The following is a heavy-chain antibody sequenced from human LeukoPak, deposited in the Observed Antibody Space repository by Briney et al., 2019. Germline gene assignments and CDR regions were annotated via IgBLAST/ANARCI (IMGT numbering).Heavy chain of an antibody. CDR1: GGSFSGYY. Sequence: SETLSLXCAVYGGSFSGYYWSWIRQPPGKVLEWIGEINHSGSTNYNPSLKSRVTISVDTSKNQFSLKLSSVTAADTAVYYCARRSGYVWGSYRYAWENWGQGTLVTVSS. D-gene: IGHD3-16*02. CDR3: ARRSGYVWGSYRYAWEN. V-gene: IGHV4-34*01. CDR2: INHSGST. J-gene: IGHJ4*02.